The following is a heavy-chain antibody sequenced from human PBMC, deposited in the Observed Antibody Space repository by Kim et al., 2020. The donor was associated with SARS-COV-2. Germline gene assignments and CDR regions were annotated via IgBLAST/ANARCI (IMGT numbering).Heavy chain of an antibody. Sequence: GGSLRLSCAASGFTFRNDWMTWVRQPPGKGLEWVASIKQDGSAKFYVDSVKGRFTISRDDAKNSLYLQMDSLRAEDTAVYYCARNTAAAYDPWGQGTMVT. CDR2: IKQDGSAK. J-gene: IGHJ5*02. V-gene: IGHV3-7*01. CDR3: ARNTAAAYDP. CDR1: GFTFRNDW. D-gene: IGHD6-13*01.